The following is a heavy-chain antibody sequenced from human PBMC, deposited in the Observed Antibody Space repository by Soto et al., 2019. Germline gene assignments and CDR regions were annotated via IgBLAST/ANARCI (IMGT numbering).Heavy chain of an antibody. J-gene: IGHJ4*02. CDR1: GFPFSSFS. D-gene: IGHD3-10*01. V-gene: IGHV3-21*01. CDR3: ARVTAGSGSYQIDL. CDR2: IGRVSTYI. Sequence: GVLRLSCVASGFPFSSFSLNWIRQSAGKGLEWVSSIGRVSTYIYYADSVRGRFTVSRDNAKNSVYLQMNGLTAEDSGIYYCARVTAGSGSYQIDLWGQGTLVTVSS.